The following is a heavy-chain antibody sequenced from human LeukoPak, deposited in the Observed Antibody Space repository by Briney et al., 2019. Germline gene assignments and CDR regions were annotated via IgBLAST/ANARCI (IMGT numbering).Heavy chain of an antibody. Sequence: GGSLRLSCAASGFTFSSYEMNWVRQAPGKGLEWVSGISWNSGSIGYADSVKGRFTISRDNAKNSLYLQMNSLRAEDTALYYCAKDIGGWYRRAFDYWGQGTLVTVSS. D-gene: IGHD6-19*01. CDR3: AKDIGGWYRRAFDY. J-gene: IGHJ4*02. CDR1: GFTFSSYE. CDR2: ISWNSGSI. V-gene: IGHV3-9*01.